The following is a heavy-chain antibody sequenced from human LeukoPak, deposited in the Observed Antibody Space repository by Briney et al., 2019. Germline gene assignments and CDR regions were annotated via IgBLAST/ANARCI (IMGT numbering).Heavy chain of an antibody. D-gene: IGHD5-12*01. J-gene: IGHJ4*02. CDR1: GFTVSTYA. CDR3: AKDRPTWPIDY. V-gene: IGHV3-23*01. Sequence: GGSLRLSCAASGFTVSTYAMSWVRQAPGKGLEWVSTISGGFDNTYYADSVRGRFTISRDNSKNTLYLQMNNVRAEDTAVYYCAKDRPTWPIDYWGQGTLVTVSS. CDR2: ISGGFDNT.